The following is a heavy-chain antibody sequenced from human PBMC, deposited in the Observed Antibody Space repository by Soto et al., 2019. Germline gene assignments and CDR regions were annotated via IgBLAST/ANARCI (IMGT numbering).Heavy chain of an antibody. V-gene: IGHV3-30*05. CDR3: ASIADY. Sequence: QVQLVQSGGGVVQPWGTLRLSCAASGFTVTTYGMQWVRQAPGKGLEWVARLTHDGARDFYADSVKGRFTISRDTSKNTLYLQMNSLRLEDTAVYYCASIADYWGQGTLVTVSS. CDR2: LTHDGARD. D-gene: IGHD2-15*01. CDR1: GFTVTTYG. J-gene: IGHJ4*02.